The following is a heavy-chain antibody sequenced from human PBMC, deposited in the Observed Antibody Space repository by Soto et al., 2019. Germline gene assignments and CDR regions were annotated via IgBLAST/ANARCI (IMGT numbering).Heavy chain of an antibody. J-gene: IGHJ6*02. Sequence: GGSLRLSCAASGFTFSSYAMHWVRQAPGKGLEWVAVISYDGSNKYYADSVKGRFTISRDNSKNTLYLQMNSLRAEDTAVYYCARARFSSSNYYYGMDVWGQGTTVTVSS. CDR2: ISYDGSNK. CDR3: ARARFSSSNYYYGMDV. CDR1: GFTFSSYA. D-gene: IGHD6-6*01. V-gene: IGHV3-30-3*01.